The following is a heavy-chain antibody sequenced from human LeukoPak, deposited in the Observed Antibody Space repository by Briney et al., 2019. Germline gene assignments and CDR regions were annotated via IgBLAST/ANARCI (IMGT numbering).Heavy chain of an antibody. D-gene: IGHD2-15*01. CDR1: GFIFSSYG. J-gene: IGHJ4*02. CDR2: ISYDGSNK. V-gene: IGHV3-30*18. CDR3: AKDEYCSGGSCYSELDY. Sequence: PGRSLRLSCAASGFIFSSYGMHWVRQAPGKGLEWVAVISYDGSNKYYADSVKGRFTISRDNSKNTLYLQMNSLRAEDTAVYYCAKDEYCSGGSCYSELDYWGQGTLVTVSS.